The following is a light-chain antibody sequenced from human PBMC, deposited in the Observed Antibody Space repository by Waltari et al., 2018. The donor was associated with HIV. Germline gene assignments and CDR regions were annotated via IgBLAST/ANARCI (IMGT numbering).Light chain of an antibody. CDR1: SSNIGNNY. CDR2: DNK. J-gene: IGLJ2*01. V-gene: IGLV1-51*01. Sequence: QSVLTQPPSVSAAPGQTVTITCSGTSSNIGNNYVSWYQHLPGTAPQLLIYDNKKRPSGIPDRCSASNSGTSTTLGITGLQTGDEADYYCGTWDSGLSVVVFGEGTKLTVL. CDR3: GTWDSGLSVVV.